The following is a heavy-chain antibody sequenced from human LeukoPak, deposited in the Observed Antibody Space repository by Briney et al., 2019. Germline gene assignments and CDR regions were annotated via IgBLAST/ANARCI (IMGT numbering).Heavy chain of an antibody. V-gene: IGHV4-59*01. CDR1: GGSISSYY. CDR2: FSYSGST. J-gene: IGHJ6*02. Sequence: SETLSLTCTVSGGSISSYYWGWIRQPPGKGLEWIGYFSYSGSTNYNPSLRSRVTISVDTSKNQFSLKVSSVTAADTAIYYCARWAAGRDGMDVWGQGTTVTVSS. D-gene: IGHD6-13*01. CDR3: ARWAAGRDGMDV.